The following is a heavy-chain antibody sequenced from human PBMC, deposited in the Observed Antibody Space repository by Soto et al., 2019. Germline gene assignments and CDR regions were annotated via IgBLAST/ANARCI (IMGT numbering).Heavy chain of an antibody. CDR1: GGTFSSYA. Sequence: GASVKVSCKASGGTFSSYAISCVRQAPGQGLEWMGGIIPIFGTANYAQKFQGRVTITADKSTSTAYMELSSLRSEDTAVYYCARDRPSATTGDPLFDYWGQGTLVTVSS. D-gene: IGHD1-26*01. V-gene: IGHV1-69*06. J-gene: IGHJ4*02. CDR3: ARDRPSATTGDPLFDY. CDR2: IIPIFGTA.